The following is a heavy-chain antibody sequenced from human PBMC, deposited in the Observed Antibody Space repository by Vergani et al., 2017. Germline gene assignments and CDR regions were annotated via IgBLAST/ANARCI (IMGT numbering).Heavy chain of an antibody. D-gene: IGHD5-12*01. CDR1: GGSISRYY. Sequence: QVQLQESGPGLVKPSETLSLTCTVSGGSISRYYWSWIRQPPGKGLEWIGYIYYSGSTNYNPSLKSRVTISVDTSKNQFSLKLSSVTAADTAVDYCARLGRVGIVESTGVDYWGQGTLVTVSS. J-gene: IGHJ4*02. CDR2: IYYSGST. CDR3: ARLGRVGIVESTGVDY. V-gene: IGHV4-59*08.